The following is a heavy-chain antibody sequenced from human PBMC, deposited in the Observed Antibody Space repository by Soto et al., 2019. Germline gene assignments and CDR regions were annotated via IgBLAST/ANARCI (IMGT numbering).Heavy chain of an antibody. Sequence: GGVLRVSCAGSGFTFSSYDMHWVRQTTGKGLEWVSAIGTAGDSYYPASVKGRFTISRENAKNSLYLQMDSLRAGDTAVYFCARGAHYISGLTAADSYDVSGQGKMLTVSS. V-gene: IGHV3-13*01. D-gene: IGHD3-22*01. CDR2: IGTAGDS. CDR1: GFTFSSYD. CDR3: ARGAHYISGLTAADSYDV. J-gene: IGHJ3*01.